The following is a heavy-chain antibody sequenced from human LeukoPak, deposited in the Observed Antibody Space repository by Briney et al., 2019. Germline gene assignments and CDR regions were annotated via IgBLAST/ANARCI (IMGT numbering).Heavy chain of an antibody. J-gene: IGHJ4*02. CDR1: GGSITVSSYY. CDR2: VFYSGNT. Sequence: SETLSLTCTVSGGSITVSSYYWGWMRQPPGKGLEWIGSVFYSGNTYYTPSLKSRVSISIDTSNSQFSLKLDTVTAADTAVYYCARARRGYSYGYFKIFDYWGQGTLVTVSS. V-gene: IGHV4-39*01. D-gene: IGHD5-18*01. CDR3: ARARRGYSYGYFKIFDY.